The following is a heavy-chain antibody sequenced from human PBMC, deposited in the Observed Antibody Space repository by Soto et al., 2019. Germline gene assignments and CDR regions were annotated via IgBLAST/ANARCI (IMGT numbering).Heavy chain of an antibody. V-gene: IGHV4-59*12. CDR3: ARGSSSYYDYGMDV. D-gene: IGHD6-6*01. J-gene: IGHJ6*02. CDR2: IYDSGST. Sequence: PSETLSLTCTVSGGSISSYYWSWIRQPPGKALEWIGNIYDSGSTSYNPSLKSRVTISVDTSKNQFSLRLTSVTAADTAVYFCARGSSSYYDYGMDVWGQGTTVTVSS. CDR1: GGSISSYY.